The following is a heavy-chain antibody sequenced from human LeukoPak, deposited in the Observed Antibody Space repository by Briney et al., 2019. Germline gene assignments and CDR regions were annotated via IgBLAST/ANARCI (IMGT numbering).Heavy chain of an antibody. Sequence: SETLSLTCTVSGGSISSYYWSWIRQPPGKGLEWIGYIYYSGSTNYNPSLKSRVTISVDTSRNQFSLKLSSVTAADTAVYYCAREPPYGLTHYFDYWGQGTLVTVSS. CDR2: IYYSGST. J-gene: IGHJ4*02. D-gene: IGHD1-14*01. V-gene: IGHV4-59*01. CDR3: AREPPYGLTHYFDY. CDR1: GGSISSYY.